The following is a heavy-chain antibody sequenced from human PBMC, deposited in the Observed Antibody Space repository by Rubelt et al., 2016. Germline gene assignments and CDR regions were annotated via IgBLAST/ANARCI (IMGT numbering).Heavy chain of an antibody. J-gene: IGHJ5*02. D-gene: IGHD3-3*01. CDR3: ATASTDFWCGSSNP. CDR1: GYTFTNYG. V-gene: IGHV1-18*01. CDR2: ISAYNGNT. Sequence: QVQLVQSGSELKKPGASVKVSCKASGYTFTNYGISWVRQAPGQGLEWMGWISAYNGNTNYAQRVQGRVTMTTETATSTAHMELRSLRSDETAVDYCATASTDFWCGSSNPWGQGGLVTVAS.